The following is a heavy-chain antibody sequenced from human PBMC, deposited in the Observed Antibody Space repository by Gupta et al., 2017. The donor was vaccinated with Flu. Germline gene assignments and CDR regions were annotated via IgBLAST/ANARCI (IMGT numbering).Heavy chain of an antibody. Sequence: QVQLVESGGGVVQPGRSLRLSCSASGFPFSSYCLHWVRQAPGKGLEWVAVIWYEGSNKYYADSVKGRFTSARDNSKNTLYLQMNSRRAEDTAVYYCARDRRTPPYFSSTSCYSYYFDDWGQGTLVTVYS. J-gene: IGHJ4*02. V-gene: IGHV3-33*01. CDR3: ARDRRTPPYFSSTSCYSYYFDD. CDR1: GFPFSSYC. CDR2: IWYEGSNK. D-gene: IGHD2-2*01.